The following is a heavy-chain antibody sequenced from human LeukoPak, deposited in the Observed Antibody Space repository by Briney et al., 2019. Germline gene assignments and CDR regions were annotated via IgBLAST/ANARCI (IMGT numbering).Heavy chain of an antibody. J-gene: IGHJ6*03. D-gene: IGHD6-19*01. Sequence: PSETLSLTCTVSGGSISSYYWSWIRQPPGKGLELIRYIYYSGSTNYNPSLKSRVTISVDTSKNQFSLKLSSVTAADTAVYYCARCGSGPRHYYYYYMDVWGKGTTVTVSS. V-gene: IGHV4-59*01. CDR1: GGSISSYY. CDR3: ARCGSGPRHYYYYYMDV. CDR2: IYYSGST.